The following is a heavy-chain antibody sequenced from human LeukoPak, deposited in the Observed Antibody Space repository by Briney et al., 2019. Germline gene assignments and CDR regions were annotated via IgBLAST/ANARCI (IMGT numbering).Heavy chain of an antibody. CDR1: GFTFSNYA. Sequence: GGSLRLSCAASGFTFSNYAMYWVRQAPGKGLEYVSAISSNGGSTYYVNSVNGRFTISRDNSKNTLYLQMGSLRAEVMGVYYCARDLYPYPRYGMDVWGQGTTVTVSS. CDR3: ARDLYPYPRYGMDV. CDR2: ISSNGGST. J-gene: IGHJ6*02. D-gene: IGHD2-2*02. V-gene: IGHV3-64*01.